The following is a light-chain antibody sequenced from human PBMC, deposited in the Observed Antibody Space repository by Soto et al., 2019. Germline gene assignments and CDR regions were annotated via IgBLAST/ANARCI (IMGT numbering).Light chain of an antibody. J-gene: IGKJ2*01. CDR3: QQSYSTYP. CDR2: AAS. V-gene: IGKV1-39*01. Sequence: DIPMTQSPSSLSASVGDRVTITCRASQSISSYLNWYQQKPGKAPKLLIYAASSLQSGVPSRFSGSGSGTDFTLTISSLQPEDFVTYYCQQSYSTYPFGQGTKLEIK. CDR1: QSISSY.